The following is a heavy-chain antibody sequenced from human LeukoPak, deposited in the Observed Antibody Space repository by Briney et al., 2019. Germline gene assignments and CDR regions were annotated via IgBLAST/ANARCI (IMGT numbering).Heavy chain of an antibody. CDR3: ARGLFDAFDI. CDR2: INHSGST. J-gene: IGHJ3*02. CDR1: GGSISSSSYY. V-gene: IGHV4-39*07. Sequence: SETLSLTCTVSGGSISSSSYYWSWIRQPPGKGLEWIGEINHSGSTNYNPSLKSRVTISVDTSKNQFSLKLSSVTAADTAVYYCARGLFDAFDIWGQGTMVTVSS.